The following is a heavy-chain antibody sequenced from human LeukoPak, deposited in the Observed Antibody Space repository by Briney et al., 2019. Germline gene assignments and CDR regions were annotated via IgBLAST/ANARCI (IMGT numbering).Heavy chain of an antibody. CDR1: GYTFTSYD. CDR3: ARDGVVVTAPGYYYMDV. Sequence: ASVKVSCKASGYTFTSYDINWVRQATGQGLEWMGWMNPNSGNTGYAQKFQGRVTMTRNTSISTAYMELSSLRSEDTAVYYCARDGVVVTAPGYYYMDVWGKRTTVTVSS. D-gene: IGHD2-21*02. V-gene: IGHV1-8*01. J-gene: IGHJ6*03. CDR2: MNPNSGNT.